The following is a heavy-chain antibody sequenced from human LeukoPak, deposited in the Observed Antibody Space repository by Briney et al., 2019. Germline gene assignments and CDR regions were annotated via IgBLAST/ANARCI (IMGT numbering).Heavy chain of an antibody. V-gene: IGHV3-23*01. CDR3: AKDSRAVARLNYFDY. D-gene: IGHD6-19*01. CDR1: GFTFSSYG. Sequence: GGTLRLSCAASGFTFSSYGMSWVRQAPGKGLEWVSGISGSTGSTYYADSVKGRFTVSRDNSKNTVYLQMNSLRTEDTAVYYCAKDSRAVARLNYFDYWGQGTLVTVSS. CDR2: ISGSTGST. J-gene: IGHJ4*02.